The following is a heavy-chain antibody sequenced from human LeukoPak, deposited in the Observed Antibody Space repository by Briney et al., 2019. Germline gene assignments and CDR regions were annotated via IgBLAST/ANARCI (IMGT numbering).Heavy chain of an antibody. J-gene: IGHJ3*02. CDR2: IKQDGSEK. Sequence: GGSLRLSCAASGFTFSSYWMSWVRQAPGKGLEWVANIKQDGSEKYYVDSVKGRFTISRDNAKNSLYLQMNSLRAEDTAVYYCARVKFNWNYVHDAFDIWGQGTMVTVSS. CDR3: ARVKFNWNYVHDAFDI. D-gene: IGHD1-7*01. V-gene: IGHV3-7*01. CDR1: GFTFSSYW.